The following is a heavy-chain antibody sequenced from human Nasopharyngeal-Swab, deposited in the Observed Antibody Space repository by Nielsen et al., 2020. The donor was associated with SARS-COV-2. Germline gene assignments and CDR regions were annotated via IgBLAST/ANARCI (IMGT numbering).Heavy chain of an antibody. D-gene: IGHD2-2*01. CDR1: GFTFSDYY. V-gene: IGHV3-11*04. CDR2: ISSSGSTL. J-gene: IGHJ5*02. CDR3: ARATDIVVVPARFDP. Sequence: GESLKIPCAASGFTFSDYYMIWIRQAPGQGLEWVSYISSSGSTLYYADSVNGRFTISRDNAKNSLYLQMNSLRAEDTAVYYCARATDIVVVPARFDPWGQGTLVTVSS.